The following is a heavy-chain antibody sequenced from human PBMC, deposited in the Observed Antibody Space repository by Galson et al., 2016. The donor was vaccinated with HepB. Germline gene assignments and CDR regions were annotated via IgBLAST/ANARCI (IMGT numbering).Heavy chain of an antibody. D-gene: IGHD2-15*01. V-gene: IGHV4-39*01. J-gene: IGHJ4*02. CDR2: IYYTGST. Sequence: ETLSLTCTASGGSISSSGFYWAWFRQPPGKGLEWIGSIYYTGSTSYYESLKSRVTISVDTSKSQFSLNLRSVTAADTAVYYCARHSGVSGRTYQGIDYWGQGTLVTVSS. CDR3: ARHSGVSGRTYQGIDY. CDR1: GGSISSSGFY.